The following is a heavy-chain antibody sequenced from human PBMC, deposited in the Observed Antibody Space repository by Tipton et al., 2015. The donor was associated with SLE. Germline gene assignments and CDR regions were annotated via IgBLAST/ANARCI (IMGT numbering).Heavy chain of an antibody. CDR2: IYYSGST. J-gene: IGHJ4*02. CDR1: GGSISSHY. V-gene: IGHV4-59*11. CDR3: TRRGYGDYLGY. D-gene: IGHD4-17*01. Sequence: TLSLTCTVSGGSISSHYWSWIRQPPGKGLEWIGYIYYSGSTNYNPALKTRVTMSVDTSKNQFSLKLSSVTAADTAVYYCTRRGYGDYLGYWGQGTLVTVSS.